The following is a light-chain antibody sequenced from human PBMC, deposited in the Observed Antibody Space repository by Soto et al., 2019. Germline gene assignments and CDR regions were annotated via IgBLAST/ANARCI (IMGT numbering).Light chain of an antibody. CDR1: SSDVGGYYY. CDR2: EVN. CDR3: SSYAGTNNYV. J-gene: IGLJ1*01. Sequence: QSVLTQPPSASGSPGQSVTISCTGTSSDVGGYYYVSWYQQHPGKAPKLMIYEVNKRPSGVPDRFSGSKSGNTASLTVSGLQAVDEADYYCSSYAGTNNYVFGTGTKVTVL. V-gene: IGLV2-8*01.